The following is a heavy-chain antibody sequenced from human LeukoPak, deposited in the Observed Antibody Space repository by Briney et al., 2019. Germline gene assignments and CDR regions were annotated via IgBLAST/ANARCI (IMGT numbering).Heavy chain of an antibody. J-gene: IGHJ4*02. CDR1: GFTFSSYS. D-gene: IGHD2-2*02. V-gene: IGHV3-21*01. CDR2: ISSSSSYI. CDR3: ARVSCSSTSCYTPDY. Sequence: PVGSLRLSCAASGFTFSSYSMTWVRQAPGKGLEWVSSISSSSSYIYYADSVKGRFTISRDNAKNSLYLQMNSLRAEDTAVYYCARVSCSSTSCYTPDYWGQGTLVTVSS.